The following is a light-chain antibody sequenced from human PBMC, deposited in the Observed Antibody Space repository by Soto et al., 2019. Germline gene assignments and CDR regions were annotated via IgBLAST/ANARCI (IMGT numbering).Light chain of an antibody. J-gene: IGKJ2*01. V-gene: IGKV1-39*01. Sequence: HMTQSPSSLSASVGDRVTITCRASQRITTYLNWYQQKPGEAPKLLISTSVTLQRGVPSRFSGSGSGTDFTLTITSLHPADFATYFCQQSYSTPYTFGQGTQLEFK. CDR3: QQSYSTPYT. CDR1: QRITTY. CDR2: TSV.